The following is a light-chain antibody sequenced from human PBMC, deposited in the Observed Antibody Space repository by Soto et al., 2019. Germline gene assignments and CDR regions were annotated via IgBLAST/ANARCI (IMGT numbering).Light chain of an antibody. CDR3: SSYTSSSTLYV. CDR1: SSDVGAYNY. V-gene: IGLV2-14*01. CDR2: EVN. Sequence: QSALTQPASVSGSPGQSITISCTGTSSDVGAYNYVSWYQQRPGKAPQLMIYEVNNRPSGVSNRFSGSKSGNTASLTISGLQAEDEADYYCSSYTSSSTLYVFGTGTKLTVL. J-gene: IGLJ1*01.